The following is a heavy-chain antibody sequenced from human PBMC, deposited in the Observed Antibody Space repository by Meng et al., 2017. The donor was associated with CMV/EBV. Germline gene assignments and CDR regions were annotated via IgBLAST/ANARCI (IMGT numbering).Heavy chain of an antibody. CDR2: INWNGGST. D-gene: IGHD6-13*01. CDR1: GFTFDDYG. Sequence: GESLKTSCAASGFTFDDYGMSWVRQAPGKGLEWVSGINWNGGSTGYADPVKGRFTISRDNAKNSLYLQMNSLRAEDTAVYYCARGLGEYSSSWYAHGPALYWGQGTLVTVSS. V-gene: IGHV3-20*04. J-gene: IGHJ4*02. CDR3: ARGLGEYSSSWYAHGPALY.